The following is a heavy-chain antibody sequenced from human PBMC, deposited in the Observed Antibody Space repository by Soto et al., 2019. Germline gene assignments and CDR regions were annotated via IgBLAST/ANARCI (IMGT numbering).Heavy chain of an antibody. CDR3: AKDYQLWLDYYYGMDV. D-gene: IGHD5-18*01. CDR2: ISYDGSNK. V-gene: IGHV3-30*18. CDR1: GFTFSSYG. J-gene: IGHJ6*02. Sequence: GGSLRLSCAASGFTFSSYGMHWVRQAPGKGLEWVAVISYDGSNKYYADSVKGRFTISRDNSKNTLYLQMNSLRAEDTAVYYCAKDYQLWLDYYYGMDVWGQGTTVTVSS.